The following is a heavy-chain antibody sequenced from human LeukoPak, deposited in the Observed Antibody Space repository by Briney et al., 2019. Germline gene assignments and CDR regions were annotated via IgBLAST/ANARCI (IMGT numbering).Heavy chain of an antibody. V-gene: IGHV7-4-1*02. CDR2: INTNTGNP. D-gene: IGHD3-3*01. Sequence: GASVTVSCKASGYTFTSYAMNWVRQAPGQGLEWMGWINTNTGNPTYAQGFTGRFVFSLGTSVSTAYLQISSLKAEDTAVYYCARGLYDFWSGYNFDYWGQGTLVTVSS. CDR1: GYTFTSYA. CDR3: ARGLYDFWSGYNFDY. J-gene: IGHJ4*02.